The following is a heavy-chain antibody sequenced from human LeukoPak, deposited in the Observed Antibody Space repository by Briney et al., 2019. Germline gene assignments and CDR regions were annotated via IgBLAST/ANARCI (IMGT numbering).Heavy chain of an antibody. V-gene: IGHV1-69*13. J-gene: IGHJ5*02. Sequence: SVKVSCKASGGTFSSYAISWVRQAPGQGLEWMGGIIPIFGTANYAQKFQGRVTITADESTSTAYMELSSLRSEDTAVYYCARDLYDFWSGYYPNWLDPWGQGTLVIVSS. CDR3: ARDLYDFWSGYYPNWLDP. CDR1: GGTFSSYA. D-gene: IGHD3-3*01. CDR2: IIPIFGTA.